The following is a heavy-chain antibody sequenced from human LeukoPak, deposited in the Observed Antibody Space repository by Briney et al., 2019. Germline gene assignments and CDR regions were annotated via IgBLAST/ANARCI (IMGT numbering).Heavy chain of an antibody. V-gene: IGHV1-2*02. CDR2: INPNTGGT. CDR3: ARGRDIVVVPATNWFDP. D-gene: IGHD2-2*01. Sequence: ASVRVSCKASGYTFIAYFMHWVRQAPGQGLEWMGWINPNTGGTNYAQKFQGRVTMTRDTSISTAYMELSRLRSDDTAVYYCARGRDIVVVPATNWFDPWGQGTLVTVSS. CDR1: GYTFIAYF. J-gene: IGHJ5*02.